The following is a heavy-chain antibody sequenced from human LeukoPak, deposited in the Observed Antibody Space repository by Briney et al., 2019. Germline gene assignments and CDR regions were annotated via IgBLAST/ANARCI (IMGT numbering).Heavy chain of an antibody. CDR1: GGSISSSSYY. D-gene: IGHD3-10*01. CDR3: ARQETMVRGVIIPYYFDY. CDR2: IYYSGST. V-gene: IGHV4-39*01. J-gene: IGHJ4*02. Sequence: PSETLSLTCTVSGGSISSSSYYWGWIRQPPGKGLEWIGSIYYSGSTYYNPSLKSRVTISVDTSKNQFSLKLSSVTAVDTAVYYCARQETMVRGVIIPYYFDYWGQGTLVTVSS.